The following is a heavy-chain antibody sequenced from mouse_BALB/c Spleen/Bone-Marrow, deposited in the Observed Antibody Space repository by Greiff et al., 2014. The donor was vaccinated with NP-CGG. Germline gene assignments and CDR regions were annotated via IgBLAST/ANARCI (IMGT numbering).Heavy chain of an antibody. CDR2: IYPGNSDT. CDR3: TKEWYYGFDY. V-gene: IGHV1-5*01. CDR1: GYSFTGYW. D-gene: IGHD1-1*01. Sequence: VQLQQSGTVLARPGASVKMSCKASGYSFTGYWMHWVKQRPGQGLEWIGAIYPGNSDTSYNQKFKGKAKLTAVTSASTAYMELSSLTNEDSAVYYCTKEWYYGFDYWGQGTTLTASS. J-gene: IGHJ2*01.